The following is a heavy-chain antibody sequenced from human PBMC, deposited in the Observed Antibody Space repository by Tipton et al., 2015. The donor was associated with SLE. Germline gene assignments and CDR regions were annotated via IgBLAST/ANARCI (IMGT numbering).Heavy chain of an antibody. CDR2: VYYGTRR. Sequence: SLRLSCVASGFTFRSYSMAWVRRAPGRGLEWASSVYYGTRRYSRDSVRGRFTISRDDSKNTVDLQMDSLTSDDTGIYYCAKGGAGGIYFDSWGPGTQVTVSS. V-gene: IGHV3-23*03. J-gene: IGHJ4*02. D-gene: IGHD1-1*01. CDR3: AKGGAGGIYFDS. CDR1: GFTFRSYS.